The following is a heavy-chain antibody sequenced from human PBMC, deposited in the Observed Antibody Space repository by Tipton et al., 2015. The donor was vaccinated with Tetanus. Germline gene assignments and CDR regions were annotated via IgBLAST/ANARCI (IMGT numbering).Heavy chain of an antibody. Sequence: TLSLTCTVSGGSISSYYWSWIRQPAGKGLEWIGRIYTSGSTNYNPSLKSRATMSVDTSKNQFSLKLSSVTAADTAVYYCAREEAARPFFDYWGQGTLVTVSS. J-gene: IGHJ4*02. CDR3: AREEAARPFFDY. CDR1: GGSISSYY. D-gene: IGHD6-6*01. CDR2: IYTSGST. V-gene: IGHV4-4*07.